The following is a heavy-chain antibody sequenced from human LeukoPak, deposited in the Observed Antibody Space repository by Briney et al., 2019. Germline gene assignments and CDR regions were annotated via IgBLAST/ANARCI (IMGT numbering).Heavy chain of an antibody. CDR3: ARALPLGLWLSPAFDI. Sequence: SETLSLTCTVSGGSISSYYWSWIRQPPGKGLEWIGYIYYSGSTNYNPSLKSRVTISVDTSKNQFSLKLSSVTAADTAVYYCARALPLGLWLSPAFDIWGQGTMVTVSS. CDR1: GGSISSYY. V-gene: IGHV4-59*01. CDR2: IYYSGST. D-gene: IGHD5-18*01. J-gene: IGHJ3*02.